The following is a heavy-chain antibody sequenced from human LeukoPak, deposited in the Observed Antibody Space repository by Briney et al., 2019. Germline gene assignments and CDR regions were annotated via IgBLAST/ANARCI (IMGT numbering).Heavy chain of an antibody. CDR1: GFTFSSYS. V-gene: IGHV3-30-3*01. Sequence: SGGSLRLSCAASGFTFSSYSMHWVRQAPGKGLECVAVISNDGGSKYYADSVKGRFTISRDNSKNTLYLQMSSLRADDTAVFYCARDDENGYNSLDYWGQGTLVTVSS. D-gene: IGHD5-24*01. CDR2: ISNDGGSK. CDR3: ARDDENGYNSLDY. J-gene: IGHJ4*02.